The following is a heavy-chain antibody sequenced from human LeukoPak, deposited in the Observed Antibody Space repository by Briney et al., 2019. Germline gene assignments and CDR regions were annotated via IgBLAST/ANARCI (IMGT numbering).Heavy chain of an antibody. CDR2: INHSGST. J-gene: IGHJ4*02. D-gene: IGHD6-13*01. Sequence: SETLSLTCAVYGGSFSGYYWSWIRQPPGKGLEWIGEINHSGSTNYNPSLKSRVTISVDTSKNQFSLKLSSVTAADTAVYYCARHRGYSSSWFDYWGQGTLVTVSS. V-gene: IGHV4-34*01. CDR3: ARHRGYSSSWFDY. CDR1: GGSFSGYY.